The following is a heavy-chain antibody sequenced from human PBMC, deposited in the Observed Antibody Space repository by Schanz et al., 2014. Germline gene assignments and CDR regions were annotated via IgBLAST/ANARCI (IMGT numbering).Heavy chain of an antibody. Sequence: QVQLQQWGAGLLKPSETLSLTCAVYGGSFSGYYWSWIRQPPGKGLEWIAEINHGGSTNYNPSLKSRVTISVDTSKNQSSLKLRSVTAADTAVYYCARGGYGSGSYREFDYWGQGTLVTVSS. V-gene: IGHV4-34*01. J-gene: IGHJ4*02. CDR1: GGSFSGYY. D-gene: IGHD3-10*01. CDR3: ARGGYGSGSYREFDY. CDR2: INHGGST.